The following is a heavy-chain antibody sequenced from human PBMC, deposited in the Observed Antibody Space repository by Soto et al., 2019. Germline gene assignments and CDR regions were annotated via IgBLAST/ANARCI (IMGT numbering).Heavy chain of an antibody. CDR1: GYTFTSYA. CDR2: INAGNGNT. CDR3: ARVGVLWFGEPGGYGMDV. V-gene: IGHV1-3*01. J-gene: IGHJ6*02. D-gene: IGHD3-10*01. Sequence: VASVKVSCKASGYTFTSYAMHWVRQAPGQRLEWMGWINAGNGNTKYSQKFQGRVTITRDTSASTAYMELSSLRSEDTAVYYCARVGVLWFGEPGGYGMDVWGQGTTVTVSS.